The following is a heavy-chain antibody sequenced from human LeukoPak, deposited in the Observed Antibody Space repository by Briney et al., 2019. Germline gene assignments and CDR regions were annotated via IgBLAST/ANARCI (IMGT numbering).Heavy chain of an antibody. CDR3: ARVQRDPYGEQIQVDY. CDR2: IYYSGST. CDR1: GGSISSGDYY. V-gene: IGHV4-30-4*01. Sequence: SQTLSLTCTVSGGSISSGDYYWSWIRQPPGKGLEWIGYIYYSGSTYYNPSLKSRVTISVDTSKNQFSLKLSSVTAADTAVYYCARVQRDPYGEQIQVDYWGQGTLVTVSS. J-gene: IGHJ4*02. D-gene: IGHD4-17*01.